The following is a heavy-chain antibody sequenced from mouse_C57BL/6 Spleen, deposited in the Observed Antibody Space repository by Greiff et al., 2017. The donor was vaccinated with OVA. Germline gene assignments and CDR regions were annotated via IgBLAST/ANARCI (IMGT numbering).Heavy chain of an antibody. J-gene: IGHJ4*01. CDR1: GYTFTDYY. CDR2: IYPGSGNT. D-gene: IGHD2-4*01. Sequence: VQLQQSGAELVRPGASVKLSCKASGYTFTDYYINWVKQRPGQGLEWIARIYPGSGNTYYNEKFKGKATLTAETSSSTASIPLTRLTPEDSAVYFSARYDYFYCMDYWGQGTSVTVSS. CDR3: ARYDYFYCMDY. V-gene: IGHV1-76*01.